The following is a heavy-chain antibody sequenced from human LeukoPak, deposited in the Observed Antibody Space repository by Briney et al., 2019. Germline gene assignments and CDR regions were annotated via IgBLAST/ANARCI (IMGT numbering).Heavy chain of an antibody. D-gene: IGHD2-2*02. Sequence: SETLSLTCTVSGGSISSSSYYWGWIRQPPGKGLEWIGSIYYSGSTYHNPSLKSRVTISVDTSKNQFSLKLSSVTAADTAVYYCARLETGYCSSTSCYTGGHFFDPWGQGTLVTVSS. CDR2: IYYSGST. J-gene: IGHJ5*02. CDR1: GGSISSSSYY. V-gene: IGHV4-39*01. CDR3: ARLETGYCSSTSCYTGGHFFDP.